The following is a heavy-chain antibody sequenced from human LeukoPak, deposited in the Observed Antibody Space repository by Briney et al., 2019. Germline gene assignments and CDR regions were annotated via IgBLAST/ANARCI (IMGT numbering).Heavy chain of an antibody. V-gene: IGHV3-30*02. CDR1: GFTFSSYG. CDR3: AKAANRGYSGYDSSNYFDY. CDR2: IWYDGSNK. Sequence: GGSLRLSCAASGFTFSSYGMHWVRQAPGKGLEWVAFIWYDGSNKYYADSVKGRFTISRDNSKNTLYLQMNSLRAEDTAVYYCAKAANRGYSGYDSSNYFDYWGQGTLVTVSS. D-gene: IGHD5-12*01. J-gene: IGHJ4*02.